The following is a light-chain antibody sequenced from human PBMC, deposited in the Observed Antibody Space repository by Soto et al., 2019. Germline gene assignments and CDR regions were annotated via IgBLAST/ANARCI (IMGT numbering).Light chain of an antibody. CDR2: DAS. CDR1: QSVSSY. CDR3: QQRSNWLQIT. Sequence: EILLTQSPATLSLSPGEIATLSCRASQSVSSYLAWYQQKPCQAPRLLIYDASNRATGIPARFSGSGCGTDFTLTISSLEHEDFAVYYCQQRSNWLQITFGQGTRLEIK. V-gene: IGKV3-11*01. J-gene: IGKJ5*01.